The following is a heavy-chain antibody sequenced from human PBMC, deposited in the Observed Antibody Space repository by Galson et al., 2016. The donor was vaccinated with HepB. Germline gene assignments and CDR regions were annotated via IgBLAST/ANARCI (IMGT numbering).Heavy chain of an antibody. V-gene: IGHV3-21*01. CDR3: ARGKREWGFDF. D-gene: IGHD2-8*01. J-gene: IGHJ5*01. Sequence: SLRLSCAASGFSFSSFALNWVRQAPGKGLEWVASISDRETGFGVFTADSVRGSLSISRDNAQNTLFLQMNSLRIEDTDVYYCARGKREWGFDFWGQGALVTVSS. CDR2: ISDRETGFGV. CDR1: GFSFSSFA.